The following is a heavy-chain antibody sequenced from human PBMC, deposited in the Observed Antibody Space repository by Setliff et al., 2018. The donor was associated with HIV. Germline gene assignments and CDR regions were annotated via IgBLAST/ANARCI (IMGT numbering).Heavy chain of an antibody. CDR3: ARSPGVATITIFDY. CDR1: GGSITGHY. Sequence: SETLSLTCTVSGGSITGHYWSWIRQPPGKGLEWIGYIHYSGSSNYNPSLKSRVTISVDTSKNQVSLKLSSVTAADTAVYYCARSPGVATITIFDYWGQGTLVTVSS. D-gene: IGHD5-12*01. V-gene: IGHV4-59*08. CDR2: IHYSGSS. J-gene: IGHJ4*02.